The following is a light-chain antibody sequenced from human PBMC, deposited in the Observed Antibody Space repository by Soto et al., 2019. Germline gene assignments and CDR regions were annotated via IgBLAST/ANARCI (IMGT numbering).Light chain of an antibody. CDR3: QQYGSSST. J-gene: IGKJ5*01. CDR2: GAS. CDR1: QSVSSSY. V-gene: IGKV3-20*01. Sequence: EIVLTQSPGTLSLSPGERATLSCRASQSVSSSYLAWYQQKPGQAPRLLIYGASSRPTGIPDRFSGSGSGIDFTLTISRLEPEDFAVYYCQQYGSSSTFGQGTRL.